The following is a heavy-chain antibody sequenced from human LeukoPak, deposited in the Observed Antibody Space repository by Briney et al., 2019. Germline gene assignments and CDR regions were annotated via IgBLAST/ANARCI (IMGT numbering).Heavy chain of an antibody. J-gene: IGHJ6*02. Sequence: GGSLRLSCAASGFTFSSYWMHWVRQAPGKGLVWVSRINSDGSSTIYADSVKGRFTISRDNAKNTLYLQMNSLRAEDTAVYYCARGIVGATPYCYYGMDVWGQGTTVTVSS. CDR1: GFTFSSYW. CDR3: ARGIVGATPYCYYGMDV. CDR2: INSDGSST. D-gene: IGHD1-26*01. V-gene: IGHV3-74*01.